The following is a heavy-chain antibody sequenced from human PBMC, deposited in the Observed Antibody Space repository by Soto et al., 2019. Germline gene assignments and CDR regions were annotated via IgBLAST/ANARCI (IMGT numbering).Heavy chain of an antibody. CDR2: IYYSRST. Sequence: QVQLQESGPGLVKPSQTLSLTCTVSGGSFSSGNYHWSWIRQPPGKGLEWIGFIYYSRSTYYTPSLKSRVSISQDTPKNQFSLRLSPLTAADTAIYYCARVVDGYNFPFDFWGQGILVTFSS. J-gene: IGHJ4*02. V-gene: IGHV4-30-4*01. CDR3: ARVVDGYNFPFDF. D-gene: IGHD5-12*01. CDR1: GGSFSSGNYH.